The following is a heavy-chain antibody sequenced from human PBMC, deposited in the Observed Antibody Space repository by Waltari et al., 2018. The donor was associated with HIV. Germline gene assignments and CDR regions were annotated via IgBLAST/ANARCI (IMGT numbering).Heavy chain of an antibody. J-gene: IGHJ4*01. V-gene: IGHV3-74*01. CDR3: ARAGGNCTGGSCSLLTDY. D-gene: IGHD2-15*01. CDR2: SSSDGSST. CDR1: GFTFSDYW. Sequence: EVQVAESGGGVVQPGGSLRLSCAASGFTFSDYWMHWVRQVPGKGLVWVGRSSSDGSSTSYADSAKGRLTISRDNAKNTLYLQMNSLRAEDTAVYYCARAGGNCTGGSCSLLTDYWGQGTLVTVSS.